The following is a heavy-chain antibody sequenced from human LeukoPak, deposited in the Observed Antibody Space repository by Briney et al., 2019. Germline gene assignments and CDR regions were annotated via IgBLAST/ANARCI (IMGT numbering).Heavy chain of an antibody. V-gene: IGHV5-51*01. CDR1: EFSFASYW. CDR3: ARGTTVVSPFVD. Sequence: GESLKISCKGSEFSFASYWIGLVRQMPGKGLEWMGLVYPSESDTRYSQSFQGQVTISADKSISTSYLQWSRLKASDTAMYYCARGTTVVSPFVDWGQGTLVTVSS. J-gene: IGHJ4*02. CDR2: VYPSESDT. D-gene: IGHD4-23*01.